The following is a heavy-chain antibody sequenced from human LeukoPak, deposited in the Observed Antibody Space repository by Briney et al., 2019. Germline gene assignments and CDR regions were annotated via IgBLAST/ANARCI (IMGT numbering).Heavy chain of an antibody. V-gene: IGHV1-8*01. J-gene: IGHJ6*02. CDR2: MNPNSGNT. CDR3: ASFLGDYLTHYGMDV. CDR1: GYTFTSYD. D-gene: IGHD4-17*01. Sequence: ASVKVSCKASGYTFTSYDINWVRQATGQGLEWMGWMNPNSGNTGYAQKFQGRVTMTRNTSISTAYMELSSLRSEDTAVYYCASFLGDYLTHYGMDVWGQGTTVTVSS.